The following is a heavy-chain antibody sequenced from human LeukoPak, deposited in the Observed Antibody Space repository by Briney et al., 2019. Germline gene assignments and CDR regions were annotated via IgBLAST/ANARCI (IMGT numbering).Heavy chain of an antibody. CDR2: IYISGST. V-gene: IGHV4-4*07. D-gene: IGHD6-13*01. J-gene: IGHJ3*02. CDR1: AGSISTYY. CDR3: ARGMSAAFDAFDI. Sequence: PSETLSLTCTVSAGSISTYYWSWIRQPAGKGLEWIGRIYISGSTNYNPSLRSRLTISLGKSKNQFSLKLSSVTAADTAVYYCARGMSAAFDAFDIWGQGTMVTVSS.